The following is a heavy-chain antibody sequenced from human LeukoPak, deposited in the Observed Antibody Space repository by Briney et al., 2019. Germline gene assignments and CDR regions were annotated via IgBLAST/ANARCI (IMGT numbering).Heavy chain of an antibody. J-gene: IGHJ4*02. CDR2: IWYDGSNK. V-gene: IGHV3-33*01. Sequence: PGRSLRLSCAASGFTFSSYGMHWVRQAPGKGLEWVAVIWYDGSNKYYAGSVKGRFTISRDNSKNTLYLQMNSLRAEDTAVYYCARVLLPGELAAGDYWGQGTLVTVSS. D-gene: IGHD1-26*01. CDR1: GFTFSSYG. CDR3: ARVLLPGELAAGDY.